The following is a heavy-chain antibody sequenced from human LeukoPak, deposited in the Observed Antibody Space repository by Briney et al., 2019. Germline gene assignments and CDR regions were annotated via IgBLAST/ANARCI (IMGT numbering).Heavy chain of an antibody. Sequence: EASVKVSCKASGYTFTGYFMHWVRQAPGQGLEWMGWINPKSGDTNYAQKFQGRVTMTIDRSISTAYMDLSRLRSDDTAVYYCVRDLLDYGDYGPQGHWGQGTLVTVSS. D-gene: IGHD4-17*01. CDR3: VRDLLDYGDYGPQGH. J-gene: IGHJ4*02. V-gene: IGHV1-2*02. CDR1: GYTFTGYF. CDR2: INPKSGDT.